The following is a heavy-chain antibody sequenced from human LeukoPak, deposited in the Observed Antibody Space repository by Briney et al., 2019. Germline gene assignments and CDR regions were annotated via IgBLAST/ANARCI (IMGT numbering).Heavy chain of an antibody. J-gene: IGHJ4*02. CDR2: ITATGSRT. V-gene: IGHV3-23*01. CDR1: GFTFSSYS. CDR3: ATSMGGGNIDY. D-gene: IGHD3-16*01. Sequence: PGGSLRLSCAASGFTFSSYSMNWVRQAPGKGLEWVSGITATGSRTYYADSVKGRFTISRDSSKNTLYLQLNSLRADDTAVYYCATSMGGGNIDYWGQGALVTVSS.